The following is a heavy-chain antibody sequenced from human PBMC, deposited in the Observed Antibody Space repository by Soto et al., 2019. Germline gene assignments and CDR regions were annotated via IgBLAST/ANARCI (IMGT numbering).Heavy chain of an antibody. V-gene: IGHV3-23*01. Sequence: GGSLRLSFAAPGFTFSSYSMSWGRPAPGKGLEWVSAISGSGGSTYYADSVKGRFTISRDNSKNTLYLQMNSLRAEDTAVYYCAKSIVVVVAAPFDYWGQGTLVTVSS. CDR2: ISGSGGST. D-gene: IGHD2-15*01. CDR3: AKSIVVVVAAPFDY. CDR1: GFTFSSYS. J-gene: IGHJ4*02.